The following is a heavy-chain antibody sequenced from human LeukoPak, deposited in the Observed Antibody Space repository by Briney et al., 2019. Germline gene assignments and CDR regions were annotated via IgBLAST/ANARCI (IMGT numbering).Heavy chain of an antibody. V-gene: IGHV4-59*01. CDR2: MYSIGNS. J-gene: IGHJ5*02. Sequence: PSETLSLTCLVSGGSLSSYYWSWLRPPPGRGLEWIGSMYSIGNSNYNPSLQSRVTISTDSYTNEFSLRLSSVTDAATAVYYCARDRGYYGSFDPWGQGSLVTVSS. CDR1: GGSLSSYY. CDR3: ARDRGYYGSFDP. D-gene: IGHD3-10*01.